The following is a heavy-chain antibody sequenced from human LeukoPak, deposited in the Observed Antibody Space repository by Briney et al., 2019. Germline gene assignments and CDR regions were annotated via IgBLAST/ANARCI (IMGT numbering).Heavy chain of an antibody. Sequence: PGGSLRLSCAASGFTFSSYSMNGVRQAPGKGLEGVSSISSSSSYIYYADSVKGRFTISRDNAKNSLYLQMNSLRAEDTAVYYCARDGDSWTFDYWGQGTLVTASS. CDR3: ARDGDSWTFDY. CDR2: ISSSSSYI. J-gene: IGHJ4*02. CDR1: GFTFSSYS. V-gene: IGHV3-21*01. D-gene: IGHD6-13*01.